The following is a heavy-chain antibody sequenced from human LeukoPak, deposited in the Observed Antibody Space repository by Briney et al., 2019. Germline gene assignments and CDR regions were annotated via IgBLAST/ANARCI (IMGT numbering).Heavy chain of an antibody. D-gene: IGHD2-2*01. CDR2: TGSTGVST. V-gene: IGHV3-23*01. CDR1: GFTFSSYA. Sequence: GGSLRLSCATSGFTFSSYAMNWVRQAPGKGLEWVSATGSTGVSTFYADSVKGRFTVSRDNSKNTLSLQMNSLRAEDTAVYYCAKDPGVVPAHYFDYWGQGILVTVSS. J-gene: IGHJ4*02. CDR3: AKDPGVVPAHYFDY.